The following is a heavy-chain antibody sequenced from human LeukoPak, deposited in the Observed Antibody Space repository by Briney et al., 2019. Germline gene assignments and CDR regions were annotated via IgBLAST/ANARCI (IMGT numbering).Heavy chain of an antibody. CDR1: GFTFSSYA. D-gene: IGHD6-13*01. V-gene: IGHV3-23*01. CDR3: AKGGIAAANYYYYGMDV. Sequence: GGSLRLSCAASGFTFSSYAMSWVRQAPGKGLEWVSAISGSGGSTYYADSVEGRFTISRDNSKNTLYLQMNSLRAEDTAVYYCAKGGIAAANYYYYGMDVWGQGTTVTVSS. CDR2: ISGSGGST. J-gene: IGHJ6*02.